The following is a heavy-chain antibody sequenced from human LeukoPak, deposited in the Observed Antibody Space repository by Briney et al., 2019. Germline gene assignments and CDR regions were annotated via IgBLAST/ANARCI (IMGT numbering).Heavy chain of an antibody. D-gene: IGHD1-20*01. J-gene: IGHJ4*02. CDR1: GFTFSSYS. CDR3: ARVRTITGTTPVDY. CDR2: ISSSSSYI. V-gene: IGHV3-21*01. Sequence: GSLRLSCAASGFTFSSYSMNWVRQAPGRGLEWVSSISSSSSYIYYADSVKGRFTISRDNAKNSLYLQMNSLRAEDTAVYYCARVRTITGTTPVDYWGQGTLVTVSS.